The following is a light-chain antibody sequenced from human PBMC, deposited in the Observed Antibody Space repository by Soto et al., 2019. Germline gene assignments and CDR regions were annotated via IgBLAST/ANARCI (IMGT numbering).Light chain of an antibody. V-gene: IGLV2-14*01. J-gene: IGLJ1*01. Sequence: QSVLTQPASVSRSPGQSITVSCTGTSSDVGGYNYVSWYQQHPGKAPKLMIYDVSNRPSGVSNRFSGSKSGNTASLTISGLQAEDEADYYCSSYTSSSTLCVFGTGTKLTVL. CDR3: SSYTSSSTLCV. CDR2: DVS. CDR1: SSDVGGYNY.